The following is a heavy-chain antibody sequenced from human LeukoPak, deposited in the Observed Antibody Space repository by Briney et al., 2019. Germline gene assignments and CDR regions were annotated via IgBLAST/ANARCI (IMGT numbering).Heavy chain of an antibody. CDR1: GGSISSYY. Sequence: PSETLSLTCTVSGGSISSYYWSWIRQPPGKGLEWVGYIYYSGSTNYNPSLKSRVTISVDTSKNQFSLKLSSVTAADTAVYYCASGGGLAPPFDYWGQGTLVTVSS. CDR3: ASGGGLAPPFDY. CDR2: IYYSGST. J-gene: IGHJ4*02. V-gene: IGHV4-59*12. D-gene: IGHD3-16*01.